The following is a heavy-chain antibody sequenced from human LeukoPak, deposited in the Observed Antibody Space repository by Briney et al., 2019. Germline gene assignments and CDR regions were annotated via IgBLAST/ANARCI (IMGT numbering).Heavy chain of an antibody. CDR1: GFTFSSYD. Sequence: GGSLRLSCAASGFTFSSYDMHWVRQATGKGLEWVSAIGTAGDTYYPGSVKGRFTISRENAKNSLYLQMNSLRAGDTAVYYCARGGRGYSGYDSYYYYYGMDVWGQGTTVTVSS. CDR2: IGTAGDT. D-gene: IGHD5-12*01. CDR3: ARGGRGYSGYDSYYYYYGMDV. V-gene: IGHV3-13*01. J-gene: IGHJ6*02.